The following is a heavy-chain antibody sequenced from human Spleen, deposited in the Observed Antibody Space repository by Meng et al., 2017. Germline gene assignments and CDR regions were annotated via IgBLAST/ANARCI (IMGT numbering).Heavy chain of an antibody. J-gene: IGHJ4*02. D-gene: IGHD1-26*01. CDR3: ARGNVGATRSLDY. Sequence: SVQVSCKALGGIFSNYVIGWVRQAPGQGLEWMGGINAVFGTTNYAQKFQGRVTMTTDRSTNTAYMELRSLRNDDTAVYYCARGNVGATRSLDYWGQGTLVTVSS. CDR1: GGIFSNYV. V-gene: IGHV1-69*05. CDR2: INAVFGTT.